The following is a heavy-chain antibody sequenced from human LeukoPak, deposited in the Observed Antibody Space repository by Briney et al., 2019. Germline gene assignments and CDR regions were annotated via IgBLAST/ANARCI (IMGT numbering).Heavy chain of an antibody. CDR1: GYTFTGYY. Sequence: ASVKVSCKASGYTFTGYYMHWVRQAPRQGVEWMGWINPNSGGTNYAQKFQGRVTMTRDTSTSTAYMELSRLRSDDTAVYYCARDGWYYDSSGYSNYWGQGTLVTVSS. CDR3: ARDGWYYDSSGYSNY. D-gene: IGHD3-22*01. CDR2: INPNSGGT. V-gene: IGHV1-2*02. J-gene: IGHJ4*02.